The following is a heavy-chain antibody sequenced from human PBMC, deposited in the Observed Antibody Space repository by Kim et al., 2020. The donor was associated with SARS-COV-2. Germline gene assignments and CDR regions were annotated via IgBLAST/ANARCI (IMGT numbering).Heavy chain of an antibody. D-gene: IGHD6-13*01. CDR1: GYTFTGYY. V-gene: IGHV1-2*02. J-gene: IGHJ6*02. CDR2: INPNSGGT. CDR3: ASFSSSWGIGFLLYV. Sequence: ASVKVSCKASGYTFTGYYMHWVRQAPGQGLEWMGWINPNSGGTNYAQKFQGRVTMTRDTSISTAYMELSRLRSDDTAVYYCASFSSSWGIGFLLYVWGQGTTVTVSS.